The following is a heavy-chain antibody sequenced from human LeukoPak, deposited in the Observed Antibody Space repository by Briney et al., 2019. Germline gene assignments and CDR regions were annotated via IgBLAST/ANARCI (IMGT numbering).Heavy chain of an antibody. Sequence: SQTLSLTCSVSGVFISDGDYYWAWIRQPPGKGLEWIGNIYYSGSTNYNPSLKSRVTISVDTSKNQFSLKLSSVTAADTAVYYCARVGYSAAAGTGYWYFDLWGRGTLVTVSS. CDR1: GVFISDGDYY. J-gene: IGHJ2*01. D-gene: IGHD6-13*01. CDR3: ARVGYSAAAGTGYWYFDL. CDR2: IYYSGST. V-gene: IGHV4-30-4*08.